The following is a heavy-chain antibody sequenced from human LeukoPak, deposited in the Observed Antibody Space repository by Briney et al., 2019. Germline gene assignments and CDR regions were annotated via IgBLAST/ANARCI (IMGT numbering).Heavy chain of an antibody. CDR3: ARDPGGSGFSDYFDY. Sequence: SVKVSCKASGGTFSSYAISWVRQAPGQGLEWMGRTIPILGIANYAQKFQGRVTITADKSTSTAYMELSSLRSEDTAVYYCARDPGGSGFSDYFDYWGQGTLVTVSS. CDR2: TIPILGIA. CDR1: GGTFSSYA. V-gene: IGHV1-69*04. D-gene: IGHD6-19*01. J-gene: IGHJ4*02.